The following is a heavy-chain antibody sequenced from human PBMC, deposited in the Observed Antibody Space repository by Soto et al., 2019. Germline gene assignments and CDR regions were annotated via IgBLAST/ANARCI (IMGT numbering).Heavy chain of an antibody. J-gene: IGHJ6*02. CDR1: VFSITCYD. CDR3: ASDRRDGYKWGDYYSYYSMDD. V-gene: IGHV4-59*01. Sequence: AWETLSLTCIFSVFSITCYDWSCIRQFPGKRLEWIAYTSYTGNTNYNPSLKSRVTISLDTSKNHLYLKLTSMTAADTDVYYCASDRRDGYKWGDYYSYYSMDDWGQGTPVTVSS. CDR2: TSYTGNT. D-gene: IGHD5-12*01.